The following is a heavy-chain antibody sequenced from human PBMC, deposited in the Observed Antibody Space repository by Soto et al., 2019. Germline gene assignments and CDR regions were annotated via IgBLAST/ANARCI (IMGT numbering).Heavy chain of an antibody. D-gene: IGHD3-10*01. CDR2: INPNSGGT. CDR3: ARGGSLWFGELSAYYYGMDV. CDR1: GYTFTGYY. Sequence: ASVKVSCKASGYTFTGYYMHWVRQAPGQGLEWMGWINPNSGGTNYAQKFQGWVTMTRDTSISTAYMELSRLRSDDTAVYYCARGGSLWFGELSAYYYGMDVWGQGXTVTVSS. J-gene: IGHJ6*02. V-gene: IGHV1-2*04.